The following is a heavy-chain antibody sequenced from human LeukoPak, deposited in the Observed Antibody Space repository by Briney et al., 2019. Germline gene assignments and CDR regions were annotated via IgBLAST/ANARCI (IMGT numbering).Heavy chain of an antibody. CDR2: INPNSGGT. Sequence: GASVKVSCKASGYTFTAYYIQWVRQAPGQGLEWMGWINPNSGGTNYAQKFQGRVTMTRDTSISTAYMELSRLRSDDTAVYYCAREFASVVVAAFDAFDIWGQGTMVTVSS. V-gene: IGHV1-2*02. J-gene: IGHJ3*02. CDR3: AREFASVVVAAFDAFDI. CDR1: GYTFTAYY. D-gene: IGHD2-15*01.